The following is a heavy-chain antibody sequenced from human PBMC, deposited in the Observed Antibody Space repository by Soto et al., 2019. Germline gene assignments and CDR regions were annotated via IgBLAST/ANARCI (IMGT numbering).Heavy chain of an antibody. CDR2: ISSSSSYT. CDR1: GFTFSDYY. Sequence: QVQLVESGGGLVKPGGSLRLSCAASGFTFSDYYMSWIRQAPGKGLEWVSYISSSSSYTNYADSVKGRFTISRDNVKDSLYLQMNSLRAEDTAVYYCARGGGATVVTPLWGQGTLVTVSS. J-gene: IGHJ4*02. CDR3: ARGGGATVVTPL. V-gene: IGHV3-11*05. D-gene: IGHD4-17*01.